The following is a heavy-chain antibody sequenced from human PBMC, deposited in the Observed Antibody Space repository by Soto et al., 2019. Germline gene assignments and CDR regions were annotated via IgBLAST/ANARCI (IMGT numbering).Heavy chain of an antibody. V-gene: IGHV4-4*09. Sequence: SATLSLTCSVSGASIRSYYWHWIRQPPGKGLEWIGYIFSSGTTYYNPSLKSRLTMSLDTSQNQFSLKLNSVTAADTAVYFCARGPAPFDFHYVMDGCGKGYTV. CDR2: IFSSGTT. CDR3: ARGPAPFDFHYVMDG. CDR1: GASIRSYY. D-gene: IGHD3-10*02. J-gene: IGHJ6*03.